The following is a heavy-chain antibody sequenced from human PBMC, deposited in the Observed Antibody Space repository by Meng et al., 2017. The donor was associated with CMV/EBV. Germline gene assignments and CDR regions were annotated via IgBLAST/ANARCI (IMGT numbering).Heavy chain of an antibody. CDR3: AKGLWAVAARGY. D-gene: IGHD6-6*01. V-gene: IGHV3-53*01. CDR1: GFTVSSNY. Sequence: GESLKISCAASGFTVSSNYMSWVRQAPGKGLEWVSVIYSGGSTYYADSVKGRFTISRDNSKNTLYLQMNSLRAEDTAVYYCAKGLWAVAARGYWGQGTLVTVSS. CDR2: IYSGGST. J-gene: IGHJ4*02.